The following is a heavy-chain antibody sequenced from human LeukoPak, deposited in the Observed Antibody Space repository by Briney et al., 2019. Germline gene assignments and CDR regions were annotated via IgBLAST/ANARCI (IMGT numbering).Heavy chain of an antibody. CDR3: AKGGCSSTTCYLANP. D-gene: IGHD2-2*01. CDR1: GFTFSSYG. J-gene: IGHJ5*02. Sequence: QPGGSLRLSCAASGFTFSSYGMHWVRQAPGKGLEWVAVISYDGTIRNYADSVKGRFTISRDNSKNTLYLQMNSLTAEDTALYYCAKGGCSSTTCYLANPWGQGTLVTVSS. CDR2: ISYDGTIR. V-gene: IGHV3-30*18.